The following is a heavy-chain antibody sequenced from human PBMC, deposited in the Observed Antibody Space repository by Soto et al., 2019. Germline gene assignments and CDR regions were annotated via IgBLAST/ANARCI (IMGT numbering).Heavy chain of an antibody. CDR1: GFTFGTST. J-gene: IGHJ6*02. V-gene: IGHV3-21*01. CDR2: IGTTSSFI. D-gene: IGHD2-21*02. Sequence: EVQLVESGGGLVKPGGSLRLSCAASGFTFGTSTMSWVRQVPGKGLEWVSSIGTTSSFIYYADSVRGRFTISRDNAGDSLYLQMRSLRAEDTAVYYCARVMCGDCSSYYYYSMDVWGQGTTVTVSS. CDR3: ARVMCGDCSSYYYYSMDV.